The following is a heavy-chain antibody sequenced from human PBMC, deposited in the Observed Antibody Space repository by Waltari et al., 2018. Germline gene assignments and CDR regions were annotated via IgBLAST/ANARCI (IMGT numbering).Heavy chain of an antibody. V-gene: IGHV3-30*02. J-gene: IGHJ3*02. D-gene: IGHD6-25*01. Sequence: QVQLVESGGGVVQPGGSLRLSCAASGFTFSSYGMHWVRQAPGKGLEWVAFIRYDGSNKYYADSVKGRFTSSRDNSKNTLYLQMNSLRAEDTAVYYCAKEKRPWVGQDAFDIWGQGTMVTVSS. CDR1: GFTFSSYG. CDR3: AKEKRPWVGQDAFDI. CDR2: IRYDGSNK.